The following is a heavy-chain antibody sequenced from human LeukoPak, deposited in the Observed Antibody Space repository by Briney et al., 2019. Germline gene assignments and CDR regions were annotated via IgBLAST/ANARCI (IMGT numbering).Heavy chain of an antibody. Sequence: GSLRLSCAASGFTFSSYAMSWVRRAPGKGLEWVSAISGSGGSTYYADSVKGRFTISRDNSKNTLYLQMNSLRAEDTAVYYCAKYDSSGYYYHFDYWGQGTLVTVSS. CDR1: GFTFSSYA. CDR2: ISGSGGST. CDR3: AKYDSSGYYYHFDY. V-gene: IGHV3-23*01. J-gene: IGHJ4*02. D-gene: IGHD3-22*01.